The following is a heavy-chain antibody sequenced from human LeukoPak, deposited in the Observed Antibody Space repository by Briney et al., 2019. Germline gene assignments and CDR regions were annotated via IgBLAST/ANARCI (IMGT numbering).Heavy chain of an antibody. V-gene: IGHV3-74*01. D-gene: IGHD3-22*01. CDR2: INSDGSST. J-gene: IGHJ3*02. Sequence: GGSLRLSCAASGFTFSSYWMHWVRQAPGKGLVWVSRINSDGSSTSYADSVKGRFTISRDNSKNTLYLEMNSLRAEDTAVYYCARGWGSSVYASAFDIWGQGTMVTISS. CDR3: ARGWGSSVYASAFDI. CDR1: GFTFSSYW.